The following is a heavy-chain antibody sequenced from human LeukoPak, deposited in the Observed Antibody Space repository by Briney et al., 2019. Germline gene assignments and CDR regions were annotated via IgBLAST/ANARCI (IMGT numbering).Heavy chain of an antibody. CDR2: IRSKAYGGTT. CDR1: GFTFGDYA. J-gene: IGHJ4*02. Sequence: GGSLRFSCIASGFTFGDYALSWFRQAPGKGLQWVGCIRSKAYGGTTEYAASVKGRFTISRDDSKSIAYLQMNSLQIEDTAVYHCTRHLEDSSGYYHFDSWGLGTLVTVSS. CDR3: TRHLEDSSGYYHFDS. V-gene: IGHV3-49*03. D-gene: IGHD3-22*01.